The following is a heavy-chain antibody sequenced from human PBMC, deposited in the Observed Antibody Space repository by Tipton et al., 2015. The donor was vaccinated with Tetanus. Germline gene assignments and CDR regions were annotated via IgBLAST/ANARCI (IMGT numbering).Heavy chain of an antibody. D-gene: IGHD3-10*01. CDR2: VYYTGST. CDR3: ARSKLLWFGESLSGFDS. Sequence: LRLSCTVSGGSMSTYYWSWIRQPPGKGLEWIGYVYYTGSTDYNPSLKSRVTISVDTSKSQFSLRLTSVTAADTAVYYCARSKLLWFGESLSGFDSWGQGPLVTVSA. CDR1: GGSMSTYY. J-gene: IGHJ4*02. V-gene: IGHV4-59*01.